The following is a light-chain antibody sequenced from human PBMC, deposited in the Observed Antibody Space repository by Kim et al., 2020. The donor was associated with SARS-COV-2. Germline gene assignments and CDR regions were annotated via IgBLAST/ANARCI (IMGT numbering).Light chain of an antibody. CDR3: QHRSNWPGLT. J-gene: IGKJ4*01. V-gene: IGKV3-11*01. CDR1: QSVGSY. Sequence: SPRERATLSCRASQSVGSYLAWYQQKPGQAPRLLIFDASNRAAGIPARFSGSGSGTDFTLTVSSLEPEDFAVYYCQHRSNWPGLTFGGGTKVDIK. CDR2: DAS.